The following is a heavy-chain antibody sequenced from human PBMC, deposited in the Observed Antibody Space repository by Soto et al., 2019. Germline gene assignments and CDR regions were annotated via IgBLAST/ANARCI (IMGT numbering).Heavy chain of an antibody. CDR1: GFTFSSYS. CDR2: ISSSSSYI. CDR3: ARDHSSGGYNWFDP. Sequence: GGSLRLSCAASGFTFSSYSMNWVRQAPGKGLEWVSSISSSSSYIYYADSVKGRFTISRDNAKNSLYLQINSLRAEDTVVYYCARDHSSGGYNWFDPWGQGTLVTVSS. D-gene: IGHD6-19*01. V-gene: IGHV3-21*01. J-gene: IGHJ5*02.